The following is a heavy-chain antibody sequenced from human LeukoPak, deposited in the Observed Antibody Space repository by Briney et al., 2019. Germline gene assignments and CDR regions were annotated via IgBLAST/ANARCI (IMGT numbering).Heavy chain of an antibody. CDR3: AKDVSSSWYGWGPYYFDY. CDR2: ISWNSGSI. V-gene: IGHV3-9*01. Sequence: GGSLRLSCAASGFTFSSYAMSWVRQAPGKGLEWVSGISWNSGSIGYADSVKGRFTISRDNAKNSLYLQMNSLRAEDTALYYCAKDVSSSWYGWGPYYFDYWGQGTLVTVSS. D-gene: IGHD6-13*01. J-gene: IGHJ4*02. CDR1: GFTFSSYA.